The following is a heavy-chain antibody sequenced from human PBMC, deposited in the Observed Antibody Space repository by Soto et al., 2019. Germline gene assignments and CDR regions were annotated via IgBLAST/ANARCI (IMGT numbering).Heavy chain of an antibody. CDR1: GFTFSSYA. J-gene: IGHJ4*02. CDR2: ISGGGTGT. V-gene: IGHV3-23*01. D-gene: IGHD6-19*01. CDR3: ARDPSLGLAVAVQKGLDF. Sequence: GGSLRLSCAASGFTFSSYAMSWVRQAPGKGLEWVSGISGGGTGTYYSDSVKGQFTISRDNSKNTLYLQMNSLRVEDTAVYYCARDPSLGLAVAVQKGLDFWGQGALVTVSS.